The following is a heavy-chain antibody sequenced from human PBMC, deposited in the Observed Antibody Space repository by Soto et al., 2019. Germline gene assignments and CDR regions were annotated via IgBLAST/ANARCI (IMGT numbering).Heavy chain of an antibody. D-gene: IGHD6-13*01. CDR2: INPRDSDR. Sequence: PGASLKGCCGSSAYSVTSYWIGGTHTMAGKGLEWMGIINPRDSDRTDRPSAQGQVTTSADRTIGTSYLQGCSRKASDTAMYYWARGSPPDGISSLPDFWGQGTQVTVSS. V-gene: IGHV5-51*07. CDR3: ARGSPPDGISSLPDF. CDR1: AYSVTSYW. J-gene: IGHJ4*02.